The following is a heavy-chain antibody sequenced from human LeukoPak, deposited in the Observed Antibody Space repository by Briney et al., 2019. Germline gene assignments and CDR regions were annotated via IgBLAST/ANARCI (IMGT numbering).Heavy chain of an antibody. J-gene: IGHJ4*02. CDR2: ISTSSSTI. V-gene: IGHV3-48*01. CDR1: GLTFSGYS. D-gene: IGHD6-19*01. CDR3: ARGVSSGWYGD. Sequence: SGGSLRLSYAASGLTFSGYSMNWVRQAPGKGLEWISYISTSSSTIYYADSVKGRFTISRDNARNTLYLQMNRLRAEDTAVYYCARGVSSGWYGDWGQGTLVTVSS.